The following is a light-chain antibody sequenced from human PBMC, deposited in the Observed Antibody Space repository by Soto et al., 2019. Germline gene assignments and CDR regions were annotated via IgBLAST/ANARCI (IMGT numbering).Light chain of an antibody. V-gene: IGKV1-39*01. CDR1: QSISSY. CDR2: AAS. CDR3: QQSYSTPPT. Sequence: DIQMTQSPSSLSASVGDRVTITCRASQSISSYLNWYQQKPGKAPKLLIYAASSLQSGVPSRFSGSGSGTDCTLTISSLQPDDVATYYCQQSYSTPPTFGQGTQVEIK. J-gene: IGKJ1*01.